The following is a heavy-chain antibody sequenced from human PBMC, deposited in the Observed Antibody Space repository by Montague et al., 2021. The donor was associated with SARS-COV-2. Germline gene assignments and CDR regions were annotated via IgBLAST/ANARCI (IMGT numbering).Heavy chain of an antibody. CDR1: GGSFTDYY. CDR3: ARGRVRTFVILVVFAAAGAFDY. V-gene: IGHV4-34*01. D-gene: IGHD2-21*01. J-gene: IGHJ3*01. Sequence: SETLSLTCAVYGGSFTDYYWSWIRQPPGKGLEWVGEFNHSGSTNYNPSLKNRVTISEDTSKNQFSLKLSSVTAADTAVYYCARGRVRTFVILVVFAAAGAFDYWGQGTMVTVSS. CDR2: FNHSGST.